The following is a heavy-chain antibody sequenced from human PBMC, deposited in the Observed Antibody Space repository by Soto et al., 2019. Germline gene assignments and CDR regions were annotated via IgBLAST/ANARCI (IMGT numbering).Heavy chain of an antibody. Sequence: ASVEVCCKGSGDSFSSFCIRWVRQAHGQGLEWVGWVSVPSGDTSSAQNFQGRVTVITDTSTSTAYMEVGSLRSDDTAVYYCARTCRSGGSCYLEYWGEGTLVTVSS. CDR2: VSVPSGDT. J-gene: IGHJ4*02. CDR3: ARTCRSGGSCYLEY. V-gene: IGHV1-18*01. CDR1: GDSFSSFC. D-gene: IGHD2-15*01.